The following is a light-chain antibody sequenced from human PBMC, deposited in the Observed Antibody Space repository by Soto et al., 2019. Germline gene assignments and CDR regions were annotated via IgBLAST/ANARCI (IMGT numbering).Light chain of an antibody. CDR1: QSISSSY. V-gene: IGKV3-20*01. Sequence: DIVLTQSPGTLSLSPGERATLSCRASQSISSSYLAWYKQKPGQAPRLLIYGASSRATGIPDRFSGSGSGTDLTLTSSSLEPEDFAVYYWQQYGSSPWPFGQGTKVEIK. CDR2: GAS. CDR3: QQYGSSPWP. J-gene: IGKJ1*01.